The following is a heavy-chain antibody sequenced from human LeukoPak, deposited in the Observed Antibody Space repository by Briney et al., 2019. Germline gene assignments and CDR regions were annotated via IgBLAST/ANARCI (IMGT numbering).Heavy chain of an antibody. CDR2: IYYSGST. CDR3: ARDYGRDGYNLDAFDI. Sequence: PSETLSLTCTVSGGSISSYYWGWIRQPPGKGLEWSGYIYYSGSTNYNPSLKSRVTISVDTSKNQFSLKLSSVTAADTAVYYCARDYGRDGYNLDAFDIWGQGTMVTVSS. V-gene: IGHV4-59*01. J-gene: IGHJ3*02. CDR1: GGSISSYY. D-gene: IGHD5-24*01.